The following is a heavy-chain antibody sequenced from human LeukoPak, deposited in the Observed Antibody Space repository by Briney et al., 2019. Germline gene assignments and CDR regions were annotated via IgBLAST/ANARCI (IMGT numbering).Heavy chain of an antibody. Sequence: WGSLRLSCAASGFTFSSYAMHWVRQAPGKGLEWVAVISYGGSNKYYADSVKGRFTISGDNSKNTLYLQMNSLRAEDTAVYYCARDRNTAAVDYWGQGTLVTVSS. CDR1: GFTFSSYA. J-gene: IGHJ4*02. D-gene: IGHD6-13*01. CDR2: ISYGGSNK. CDR3: ARDRNTAAVDY. V-gene: IGHV3-30-3*01.